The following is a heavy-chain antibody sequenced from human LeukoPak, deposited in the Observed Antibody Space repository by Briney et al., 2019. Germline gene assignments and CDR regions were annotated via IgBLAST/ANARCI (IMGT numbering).Heavy chain of an antibody. Sequence: SETLSLSCTVSGGSISGYYWSWIRQPAGKGLEWIGRIYTSGSTNYNPSLKSRVTMSVDTSKNQFSLKLSSVTAADTAVYYCARDSGAAAKPFTEWGQGTLVTVSS. CDR1: GGSISGYY. CDR2: IYTSGST. CDR3: ARDSGAAAKPFTE. D-gene: IGHD6-13*01. V-gene: IGHV4-4*07. J-gene: IGHJ4*02.